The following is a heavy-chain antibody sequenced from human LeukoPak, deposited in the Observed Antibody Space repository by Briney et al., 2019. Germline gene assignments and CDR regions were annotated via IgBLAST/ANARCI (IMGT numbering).Heavy chain of an antibody. CDR2: IYTSGST. Sequence: SETLSLTCTVSGGSISSYYWSWIRQPAGKGLEWIGRIYTSGSTNYNPSLKSRVTMSVDTSKNQFSLKLSSVTAADTAVYYCARGGHCSSTSCSEGNFDYWGQGTLVTVSP. J-gene: IGHJ4*02. CDR1: GGSISSYY. CDR3: ARGGHCSSTSCSEGNFDY. D-gene: IGHD2-2*01. V-gene: IGHV4-4*07.